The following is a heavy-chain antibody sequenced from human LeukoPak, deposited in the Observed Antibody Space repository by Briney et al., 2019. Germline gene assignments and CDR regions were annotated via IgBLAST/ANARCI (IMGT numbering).Heavy chain of an antibody. J-gene: IGHJ4*02. CDR3: AREALGYCSGGSCPVH. CDR2: INSDGSST. CDR1: GFTFSIYC. D-gene: IGHD2-15*01. V-gene: IGHV3-74*01. Sequence: GGSLRLSCAASGFTFSIYCMHCVRQPPGKGLVWVSRINSDGSSTIYPDSVKGRFTISRDNAKNTLYLQMNSLRAEDTAVYYCAREALGYCSGGSCPVHWGQGTLVTVSS.